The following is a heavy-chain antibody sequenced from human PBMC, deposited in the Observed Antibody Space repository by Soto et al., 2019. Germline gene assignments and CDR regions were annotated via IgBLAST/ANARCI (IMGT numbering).Heavy chain of an antibody. D-gene: IGHD2-15*01. Sequence: GGSLRLSCAASGFTFSSYGMHWVRQAPGKGLEWVSIITCGGSSTYYADSVKGRFTISRDNSKNTLYLQMNSLRAEDTAVYYCAKDPFIVVEYNWFDPWGQGTLVTVSS. CDR1: GFTFSSYG. CDR3: AKDPFIVVEYNWFDP. J-gene: IGHJ5*02. CDR2: ITCGGSST. V-gene: IGHV3-NL1*01.